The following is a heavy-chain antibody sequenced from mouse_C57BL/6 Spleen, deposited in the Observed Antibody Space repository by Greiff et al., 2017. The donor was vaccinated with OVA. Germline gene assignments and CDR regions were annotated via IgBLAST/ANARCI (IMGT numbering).Heavy chain of an antibody. Sequence: EVQGVESGGGLVKPGGSLKLSCAASGFTFSSYAMSWVRQIPEKRLEWVATISDGGSYTYYPDNVKGRFTISRDNAKNNLYLQMSHLKSEDTAMYYCARGRAHFDYWGQGTTLTVSS. J-gene: IGHJ2*01. CDR2: ISDGGSYT. CDR3: ARGRAHFDY. D-gene: IGHD3-3*01. V-gene: IGHV5-4*01. CDR1: GFTFSSYA.